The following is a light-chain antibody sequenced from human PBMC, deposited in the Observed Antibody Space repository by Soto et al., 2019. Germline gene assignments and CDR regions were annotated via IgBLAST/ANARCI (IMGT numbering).Light chain of an antibody. CDR3: QTWGAGFSVV. CDR1: SGHSSYA. CDR2: VNTDGSH. Sequence: QAVVTQSPSASASLEASVKLTCTLSSGHSSYAIAWHQQQPEKGPRYLMKVNTDGSHNKGDGIPDRFSGSSSGAERYLTISSLQSEDEADYYCQTWGAGFSVVFGGGTKLTVL. V-gene: IGLV4-69*01. J-gene: IGLJ2*01.